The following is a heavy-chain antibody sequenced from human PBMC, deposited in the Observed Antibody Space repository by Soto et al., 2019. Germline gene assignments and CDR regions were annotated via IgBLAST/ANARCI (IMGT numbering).Heavy chain of an antibody. J-gene: IGHJ3*02. D-gene: IGHD6-19*01. CDR1: GYTLTELS. CDR2: FDPEDGET. Sequence: ASVKVSCKVSGYTLTELSMHWVRQAPGKGLEWMGGFDPEDGETIYAQKFQGRVTMTEDTSTDTAYMELSSLRSEDTAVYYCARDHGSGWSSDAFDIWGQGTMVTVSS. CDR3: ARDHGSGWSSDAFDI. V-gene: IGHV1-24*01.